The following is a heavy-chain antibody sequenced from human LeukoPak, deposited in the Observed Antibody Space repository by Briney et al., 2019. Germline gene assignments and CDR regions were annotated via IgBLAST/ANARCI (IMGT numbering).Heavy chain of an antibody. J-gene: IGHJ3*02. CDR3: VGYCSSTSCSDAFDI. CDR2: INHSGST. V-gene: IGHV4-34*01. D-gene: IGHD2-2*01. CDR1: GGSFSGYY. Sequence: SETLSLTWAVYGGSFSGYYWSWIRQPPEKGLEWIGEINHSGSTNYNPSLKSRVTISADTSKNQFSLKLSSVTAADTAVYYCVGYCSSTSCSDAFDIWGQGTMVTVSS.